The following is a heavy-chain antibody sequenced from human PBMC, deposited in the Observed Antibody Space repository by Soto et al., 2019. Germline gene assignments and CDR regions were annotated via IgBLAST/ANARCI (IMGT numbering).Heavy chain of an antibody. CDR3: ARPRGPTGPNY. Sequence: QLQLQESGPGLVKPSETLSLTCSVSGDSISSNNHYWGWIRQPPGKGLEWIGSMYHSGNTYHNPSLKSRVTISVDTSKNQLSLNLRSVTAADTAVYYCARPRGPTGPNYWGQGTLVTVSS. V-gene: IGHV4-39*01. J-gene: IGHJ4*02. CDR1: GDSISSNNHY. D-gene: IGHD3-10*01. CDR2: MYHSGNT.